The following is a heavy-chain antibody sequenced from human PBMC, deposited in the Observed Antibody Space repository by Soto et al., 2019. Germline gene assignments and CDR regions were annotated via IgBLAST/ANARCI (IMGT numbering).Heavy chain of an antibody. D-gene: IGHD5-18*01. Sequence: QVQLQESGPGLVKPSETLSLTCSVSGTSVSNYYWSWIRQPAGKGLEHIGRIYTSGSTSYNPSLKSRVTMSMDTSQTQISLNLTSVTAADTAVYYCARGGIQLSYAFDYWGQGILVTVSS. CDR1: GTSVSNYY. CDR3: ARGGIQLSYAFDY. V-gene: IGHV4-4*07. J-gene: IGHJ4*02. CDR2: IYTSGST.